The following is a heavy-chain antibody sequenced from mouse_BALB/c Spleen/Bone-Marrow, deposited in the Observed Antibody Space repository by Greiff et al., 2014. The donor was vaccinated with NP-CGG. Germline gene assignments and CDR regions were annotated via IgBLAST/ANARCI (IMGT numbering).Heavy chain of an antibody. V-gene: IGHV1-4*02. J-gene: IGHJ3*01. CDR2: IVPSSGYT. CDR1: GYTFTSYT. CDR3: AREARTGAWFAY. Sequence: QVQLQQSGAELARPGASVKMSCKASGYTFTSYTIQWVKRGPGQGLEWVGYIVPSSGYTDYNQNFKDKTTLTADKSSSTAYMQLSSLTSADSAVNYCAREARTGAWFAYWGQGTLVTVSA. D-gene: IGHD4-1*01.